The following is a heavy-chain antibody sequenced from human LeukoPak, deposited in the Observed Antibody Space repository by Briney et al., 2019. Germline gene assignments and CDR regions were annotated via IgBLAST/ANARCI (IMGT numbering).Heavy chain of an antibody. Sequence: GGSLRLSCAASGFTLSGSAMSWVRQAPGKGLEWVSGISGSGMSTYYADSVKGRFTISRDNSKNTLYLQMNSLRVEDTAVYYCAKDSGVSDIHVFDYWGQGTLVTVSS. CDR3: AKDSGVSDIHVFDY. J-gene: IGHJ4*02. CDR1: GFTLSGSA. V-gene: IGHV3-23*01. CDR2: ISGSGMST. D-gene: IGHD3-9*01.